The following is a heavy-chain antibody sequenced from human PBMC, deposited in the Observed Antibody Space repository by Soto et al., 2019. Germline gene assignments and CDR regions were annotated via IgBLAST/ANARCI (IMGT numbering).Heavy chain of an antibody. Sequence: EVQLVESGGGLVQPGGSLRLSCAASGFTFSDHYMEWVRQAPGKGLEWVGRIRNKANSYTTEYGASVKGRFTISRDDSKNSLSLQMNSLKTEDTAVYYFASAWFGELKYFDYLGQGTLVTVSS. J-gene: IGHJ4*02. V-gene: IGHV3-72*01. D-gene: IGHD3-10*01. CDR2: IRNKANSYTT. CDR1: GFTFSDHY. CDR3: ASAWFGELKYFDY.